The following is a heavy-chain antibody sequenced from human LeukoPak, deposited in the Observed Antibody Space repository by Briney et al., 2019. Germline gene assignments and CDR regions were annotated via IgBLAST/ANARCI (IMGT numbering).Heavy chain of an antibody. CDR1: GGSISSYN. D-gene: IGHD1/OR15-1a*01. CDR3: ARASGTGTTLFDY. V-gene: IGHV4-38-2*02. J-gene: IGHJ4*02. CDR2: IYHSGST. Sequence: SETLSLTCTVSGGSISSYNWSWIRQPPGKGLEWIGSIYHSGSTYYNPSLKSRVTISVDTSKNQFSLKLSSVTAADTAVYYCARASGTGTTLFDYWGQGTLVTVSS.